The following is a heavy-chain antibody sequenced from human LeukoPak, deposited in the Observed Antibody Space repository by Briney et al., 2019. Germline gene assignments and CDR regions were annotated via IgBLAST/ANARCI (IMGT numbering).Heavy chain of an antibody. CDR2: ISYDGSNK. D-gene: IGHD3-22*01. Sequence: GRSLRLSCAASGFTFSSYGMHWVRQAPGKGLEWVAVISYDGSNKYYADSVKGRFTISRDNSKNTLYLQMNSLRAEDTAVYYCAKSSSGYLFDYWGQGTLATVSS. J-gene: IGHJ4*02. V-gene: IGHV3-30*18. CDR3: AKSSSGYLFDY. CDR1: GFTFSSYG.